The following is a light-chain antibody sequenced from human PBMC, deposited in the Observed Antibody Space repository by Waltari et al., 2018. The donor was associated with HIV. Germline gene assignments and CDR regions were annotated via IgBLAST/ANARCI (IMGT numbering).Light chain of an antibody. V-gene: IGLV1-47*01. CDR2: RNN. CDR3: AAWDDSLKNYV. Sequence: QSVLTQPPSASGTPGQRVAISCSGSSSNIGRNYVYWYQQVPGAAPKLLLYRNNPRHSGVPDRCSGSTSGASASLAISGLRSDDEADYYCAAWDDSLKNYVFGTGTRVTVL. CDR1: SSNIGRNY. J-gene: IGLJ1*01.